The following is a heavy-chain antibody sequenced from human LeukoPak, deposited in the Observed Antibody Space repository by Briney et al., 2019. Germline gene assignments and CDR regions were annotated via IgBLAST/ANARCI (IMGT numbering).Heavy chain of an antibody. CDR3: ARRSGIAVAGAFDY. Sequence: GGSLRLSCAASRFTFSSYAMHWVRQAPGKGLEWVALISHDGSNKNYADSVKGRFTISRDNSKNTLFLQMNSLRAEDTAVYYCARRSGIAVAGAFDYWGQGTLVTVSS. D-gene: IGHD6-19*01. J-gene: IGHJ4*02. CDR1: RFTFSSYA. CDR2: ISHDGSNK. V-gene: IGHV3-30*03.